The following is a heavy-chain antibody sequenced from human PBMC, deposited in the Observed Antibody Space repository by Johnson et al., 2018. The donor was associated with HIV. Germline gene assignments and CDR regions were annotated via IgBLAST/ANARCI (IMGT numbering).Heavy chain of an antibody. CDR3: AKDLRWWLRLHFLYDAFDI. V-gene: IGHV3-33*06. CDR2: IWYDGSNK. D-gene: IGHD5-12*01. CDR1: GFTFSSYG. Sequence: QMQLVESGGGVVQPGRSLRLSCAASGFTFSSYGMHWVRQAPGKGLEWVAVIWYDGSNKYYADSVKGRFTISRDNSKNTLYLQMNSLRAEDTAVYYCAKDLRWWLRLHFLYDAFDIWGQGTMVTVSS. J-gene: IGHJ3*02.